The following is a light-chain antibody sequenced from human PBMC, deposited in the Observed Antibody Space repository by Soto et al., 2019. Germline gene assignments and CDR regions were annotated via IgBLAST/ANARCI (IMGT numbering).Light chain of an antibody. CDR3: CSYAGSSTWV. J-gene: IGLJ3*02. CDR2: EVS. CDR1: SSDVGSYNL. V-gene: IGLV2-23*02. Sequence: QPVLTQPASVSGSPGQSIAFSCTGTSSDVGSYNLVSWYQHHPGKAPTLIISEVSKRPSGVSDRFSGSKSGNTASLTISGLQAEDEADYYCCSYAGSSTWVFGGGTKLTVL.